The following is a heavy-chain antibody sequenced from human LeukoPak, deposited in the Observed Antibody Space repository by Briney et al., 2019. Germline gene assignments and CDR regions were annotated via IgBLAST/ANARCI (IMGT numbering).Heavy chain of an antibody. CDR3: ARGGYFDL. CDR2: INHSGST. V-gene: IGHV4-34*01. J-gene: IGHJ2*01. CDR1: GGSFSGYY. Sequence: PSETLSLTCAVYGGSFSGYYWSWIRQPPGKGLEGIGEINHSGSTTYNPSLRSRVTISVDTSKNPFSLKLSSVTAADTAVYYCARGGYFDLWGRGTLVTVSS.